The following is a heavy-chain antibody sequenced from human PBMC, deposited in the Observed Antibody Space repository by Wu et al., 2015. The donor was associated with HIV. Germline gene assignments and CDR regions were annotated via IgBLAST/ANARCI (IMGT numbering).Heavy chain of an antibody. J-gene: IGHJ4*02. Sequence: QVQVVQSGAEMKKPGSSVKVSCKASGGPYTRYAISWVRQAPGQGLEWMGGIIPIFGTANYAQKFQGRVTITADESTSTAYMELSSLRSEDTAVYYCASEAAAGTPFDYVGPGNPGHRLL. CDR1: GGPYTRYA. CDR2: IIPIFGTA. V-gene: IGHV1-69*12. D-gene: IGHD6-13*01. CDR3: ASEAAAGTPFDY.